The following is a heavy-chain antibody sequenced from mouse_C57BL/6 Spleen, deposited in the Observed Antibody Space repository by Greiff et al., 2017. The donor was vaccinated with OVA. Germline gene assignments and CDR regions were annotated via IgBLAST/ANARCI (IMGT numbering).Heavy chain of an antibody. D-gene: IGHD2-5*01. Sequence: EVKLVESGGGLVQPGGSLSLSCAASGFTFTDYYMSWVRQPPGKALEWLGFIRNKANGYTTEYSASVKGRFTISRDNSQCILYLQMNALRAEDSATYYCARSYYSNYAYFDYWGQGTTLTVSS. CDR2: IRNKANGYTT. CDR3: ARSYYSNYAYFDY. V-gene: IGHV7-3*01. CDR1: GFTFTDYY. J-gene: IGHJ2*01.